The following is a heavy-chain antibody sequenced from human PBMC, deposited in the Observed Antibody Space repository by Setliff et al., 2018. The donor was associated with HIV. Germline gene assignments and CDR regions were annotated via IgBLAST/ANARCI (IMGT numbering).Heavy chain of an antibody. CDR1: GYIFSRYG. CDR2: ISGYTGIT. V-gene: IGHV1-18*01. CDR3: ARDAGTGGPGRWVDP. Sequence: ASVKVSCTISGYIFSRYGVTWVRQAPGQGLEWMGYISGYTGITHYAQNFQGRVTMTTDPSKYTAYLELRSLKYDDTGVYYCARDAGTGGPGRWVDPWGQGTMVTV. J-gene: IGHJ5*02. D-gene: IGHD1-1*01.